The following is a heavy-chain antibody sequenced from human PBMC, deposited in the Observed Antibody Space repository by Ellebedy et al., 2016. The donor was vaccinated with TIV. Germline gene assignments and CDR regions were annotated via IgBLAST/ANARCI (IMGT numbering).Heavy chain of an antibody. J-gene: IGHJ2*01. CDR2: INGNGGSA. D-gene: IGHD6-19*01. CDR1: GFTFSSFA. V-gene: IGHV3-64D*09. CDR3: AVVAGSWYFDL. Sequence: GESLKISCSASGFTFSSFAMHWIRQGPGKRPEYVSAINGNGGSAFYADSVKGRFTVSRDNSKNTMFLQMSSLRAEDTALYYCAVVAGSWYFDLWGRGTLVTVPS.